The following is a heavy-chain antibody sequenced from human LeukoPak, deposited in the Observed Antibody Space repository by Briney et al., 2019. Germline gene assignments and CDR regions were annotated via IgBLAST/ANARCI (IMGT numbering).Heavy chain of an antibody. V-gene: IGHV3-23*01. CDR1: GFTFSSEA. Sequence: GGSLRLSCAASGFTFSSEAMSWIRKIPGKGLDWVSGISGGGGTTYYADSVKGRFTISRDNSKNTLYLQMNSLRAEDTAVYHCARYDFILISYFDLWGRGTLVTVSS. CDR3: ARYDFILISYFDL. J-gene: IGHJ2*01. CDR2: ISGGGGTT. D-gene: IGHD3-3*01.